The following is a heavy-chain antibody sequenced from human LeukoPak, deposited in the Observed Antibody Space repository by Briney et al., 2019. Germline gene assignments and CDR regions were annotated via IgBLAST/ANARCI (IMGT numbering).Heavy chain of an antibody. CDR3: ARGSTIFGVVTTFDY. J-gene: IGHJ4*02. V-gene: IGHV1-18*01. D-gene: IGHD3-3*01. CDR1: GYTFTSYG. CDR2: ISAYNGNT. Sequence: GASVKVSCKASGYTFTSYGISWVRQAPGQGLEWMGWISAYNGNTNYAQKLQGRVTMTTDTSTSTAYMELRSLRSDDTAVYYCARGSTIFGVVTTFDYWGQGTLVTVSS.